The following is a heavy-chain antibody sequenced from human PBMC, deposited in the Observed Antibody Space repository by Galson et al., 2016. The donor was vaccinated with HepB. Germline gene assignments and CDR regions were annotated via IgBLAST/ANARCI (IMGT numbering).Heavy chain of an antibody. CDR2: ITGSGNST. J-gene: IGHJ4*02. V-gene: IGHV3-23*01. CDR3: AKAYSSGWYFFDY. Sequence: SLRLSCAASGFTFSSYAMRFVRQAPGKGLEWVSAITGSGNSTYYADSAKGRLTISRDNSKNTLYLQMNSLRAEDTAVYYCAKAYSSGWYFFDYWGQGTLVIVSS. CDR1: GFTFSSYA. D-gene: IGHD6-19*01.